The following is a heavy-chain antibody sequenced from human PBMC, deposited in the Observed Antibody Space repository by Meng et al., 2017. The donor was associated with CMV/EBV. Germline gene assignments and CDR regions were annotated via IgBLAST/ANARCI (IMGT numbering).Heavy chain of an antibody. Sequence: LPLQESGPGLVKPSETLSLTCTVSGGSISSSSYYWGWICQPPGKGLEWIGSIYYSGSTYYNPSLKSRVTISVDTSKNQFSLKLSSVTAADTAVYYCARGGIAAAGLHWGQGTLVTVSS. V-gene: IGHV4-39*07. CDR3: ARGGIAAAGLH. CDR1: GGSISSSSYY. D-gene: IGHD6-13*01. CDR2: IYYSGST. J-gene: IGHJ4*02.